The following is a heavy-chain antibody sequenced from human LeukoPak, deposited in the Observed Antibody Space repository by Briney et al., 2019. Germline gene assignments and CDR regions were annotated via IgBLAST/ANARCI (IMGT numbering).Heavy chain of an antibody. D-gene: IGHD5-12*01. CDR1: GYSFTSYW. Sequence: AGESLKISCKGSGYSFTSYWISWVRQMPGKGLEWMGRIDPSDSYTNYSPSFQGHVTISADKSISTAYLQWSSLKASDTAVYYCATAVDRVFFYWGQGTLVTVSS. CDR3: ATAVDRVFFY. J-gene: IGHJ4*02. CDR2: IDPSDSYT. V-gene: IGHV5-10-1*01.